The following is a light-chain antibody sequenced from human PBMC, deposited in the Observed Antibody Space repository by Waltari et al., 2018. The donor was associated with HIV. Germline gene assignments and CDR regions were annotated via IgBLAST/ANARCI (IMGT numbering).Light chain of an antibody. CDR1: KFGDTY. CDR3: QAWDSSSAVV. CDR2: QSS. V-gene: IGLV3-1*01. J-gene: IGLJ2*01. Sequence: SYELTQSLSVSVSTGQTASIPCSGDKFGDTYVPWYQQKPGQSPVLVIYQSSKRPSEIPERFSGSNSGDTATLTISGTQAVDEADYYCQAWDSSSAVVFGGGTKLTVL.